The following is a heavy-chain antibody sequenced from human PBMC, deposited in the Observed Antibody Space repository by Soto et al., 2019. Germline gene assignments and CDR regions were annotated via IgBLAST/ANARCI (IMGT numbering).Heavy chain of an antibody. V-gene: IGHV4-39*01. CDR3: ARFVRVGIVLVPAAPAMDV. D-gene: IGHD2-2*01. Sequence: QLQLQESGPGLVKPSETLSLTCTVSGGSISSSSYYWGWIRQPPGKGLEWIGSIYYSGSTYYNPSLKSRVTISVDTSKNQFSLKLSSVTAADTAVYYCARFVRVGIVLVPAAPAMDVWGQGTTVTVSS. J-gene: IGHJ6*02. CDR2: IYYSGST. CDR1: GGSISSSSYY.